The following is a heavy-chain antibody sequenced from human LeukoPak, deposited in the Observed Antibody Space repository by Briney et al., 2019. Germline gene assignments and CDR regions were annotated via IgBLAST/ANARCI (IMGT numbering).Heavy chain of an antibody. CDR1: GYTFSSYG. CDR2: ISTYNGNT. CDR3: ARGSYMDV. V-gene: IGHV1-18*01. J-gene: IGHJ6*03. Sequence: ASVKVSCKASGYTFSSYGITWVRQAPGQGLEWMGWISTYNGNTNYAQKLQGRVTVTTDTSTSTAYMELRSLRSDGTAVYYCARGSYMDVWGKGTTVTISS.